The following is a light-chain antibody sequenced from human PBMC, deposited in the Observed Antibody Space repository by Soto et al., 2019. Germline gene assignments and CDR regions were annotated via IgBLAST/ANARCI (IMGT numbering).Light chain of an antibody. CDR2: AAS. Sequence: DIQMTQSPSTLSGSVGDRVTMTCRASQSITRYLNWYQQKPGKAPNLLIYAASGLHSGVPSRFSGAGSGTDFTLTISSLQPEDFATYYCQQTSRTPKTFGQGTKVDIK. V-gene: IGKV1-39*01. CDR1: QSITRY. CDR3: QQTSRTPKT. J-gene: IGKJ1*01.